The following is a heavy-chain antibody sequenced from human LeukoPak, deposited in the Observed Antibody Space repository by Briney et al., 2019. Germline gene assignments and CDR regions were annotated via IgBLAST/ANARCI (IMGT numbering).Heavy chain of an antibody. Sequence: GASVEVSCKASGYTFTGYYMHWVRQAPGQGLEWMGIINPSGGSTSYAQKFQGRVTMTRDTSTSTVYMELSSLRSEDTAVYYCARSRSRSWDFSSLAPLDYWGLGTLVTVSS. D-gene: IGHD3-3*01. CDR2: INPSGGST. J-gene: IGHJ4*02. CDR3: ARSRSRSWDFSSLAPLDY. CDR1: GYTFTGYY. V-gene: IGHV1-46*01.